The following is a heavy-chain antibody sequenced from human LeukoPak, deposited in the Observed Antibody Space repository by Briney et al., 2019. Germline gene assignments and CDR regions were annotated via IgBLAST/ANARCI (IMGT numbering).Heavy chain of an antibody. Sequence: PSETLSLTCTVSGGSISSSSYYWGWIRKPPGKGLVWIGSIYYSGSTYYNPSLKSRVTISVVTSKNQFSLKLSSVTAADTAVYYCARSTRKDGFDYWGQGTLVTVSS. V-gene: IGHV4-39*07. CDR3: ARSTRKDGFDY. D-gene: IGHD1-26*01. CDR2: IYYSGST. J-gene: IGHJ4*02. CDR1: GGSISSSSYY.